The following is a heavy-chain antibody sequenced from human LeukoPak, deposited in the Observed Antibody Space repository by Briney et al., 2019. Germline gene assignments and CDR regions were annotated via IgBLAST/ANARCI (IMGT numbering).Heavy chain of an antibody. CDR2: INHSGST. V-gene: IGHV4-34*01. Sequence: PSETLSLTCAVYGGSFSGYYWSWIRQPPGKGLEWIGEINHSGSTNYNPSLKSRVTISVDTSKNQFSLKLSSVTAADTAVYYCARHARSYYGSGSYYPWFDPWGQGTLVTVSS. CDR3: ARHARSYYGSGSYYPWFDP. CDR1: GGSFSGYY. D-gene: IGHD3-10*01. J-gene: IGHJ5*02.